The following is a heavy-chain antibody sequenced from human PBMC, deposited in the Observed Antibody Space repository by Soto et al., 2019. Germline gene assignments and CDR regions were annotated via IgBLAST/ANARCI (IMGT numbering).Heavy chain of an antibody. Sequence: QITLKESGPTLVKPTQTLTLTCTYSGFSLSTSGVGVGWIRQPPGKALEWLAIFFWDDDTRYSLSLKSRLTITKDTSRHQVVLTMTNVDPTDTGTYYCARSRAAWVNADDIWGQGTMVSVSP. V-gene: IGHV2-5*02. CDR2: FFWDDDT. D-gene: IGHD1-1*01. J-gene: IGHJ3*02. CDR1: GFSLSTSGVG. CDR3: ARSRAAWVNADDI.